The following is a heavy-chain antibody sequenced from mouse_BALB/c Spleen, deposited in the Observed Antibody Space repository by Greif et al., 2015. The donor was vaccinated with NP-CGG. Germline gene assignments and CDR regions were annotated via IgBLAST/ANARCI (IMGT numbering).Heavy chain of an antibody. D-gene: IGHD2-4*01. CDR2: ILPGSGST. Sequence: VKVVESGAELMKPGASVKISCKATGYTFSSYWIEWVRQRPGHGLEWIGEILPGSGSTNYNEKFKGKATFTADTSSNTAYMQLSSLTSEDSAVYYCARGGLRRVYYAMDYWGQGTSVTVSS. J-gene: IGHJ4*01. V-gene: IGHV1-9*01. CDR3: ARGGLRRVYYAMDY. CDR1: GYTFSSYW.